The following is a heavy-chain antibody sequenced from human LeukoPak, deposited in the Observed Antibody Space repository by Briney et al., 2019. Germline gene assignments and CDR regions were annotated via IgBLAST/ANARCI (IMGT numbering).Heavy chain of an antibody. Sequence: GESLKISCKGSGYSFTSYWIAWVRQMPGKGLEWMGIIYPGDSDIRYSPSFQGQVTISADKSISTAYLQWSSLKASDTAMYYCASLQPSGWYPFDYWGQGTLVTVSS. CDR2: IYPGDSDI. V-gene: IGHV5-51*01. CDR1: GYSFTSYW. D-gene: IGHD6-19*01. CDR3: ASLQPSGWYPFDY. J-gene: IGHJ4*02.